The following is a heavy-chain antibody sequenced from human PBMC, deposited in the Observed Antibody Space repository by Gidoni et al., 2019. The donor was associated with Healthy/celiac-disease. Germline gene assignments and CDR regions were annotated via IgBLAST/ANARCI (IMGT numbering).Heavy chain of an antibody. CDR3: ARDIEYSSFHEDYYYYGMDD. J-gene: IGHJ6*02. D-gene: IGHD6-6*01. V-gene: IGHV3-21*01. Sequence: AASGFTFSSYSMNWVRQAPGKGLEWVSSISSSSSYIYYADSVKGRFTISRDNAKNSLYLQMNSLRAEDTAVYYCARDIEYSSFHEDYYYYGMDDWGQGTTVTVSS. CDR1: GFTFSSYS. CDR2: ISSSSSYI.